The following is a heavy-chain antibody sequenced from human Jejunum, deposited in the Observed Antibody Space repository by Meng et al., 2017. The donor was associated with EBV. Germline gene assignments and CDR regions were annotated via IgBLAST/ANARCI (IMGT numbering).Heavy chain of an antibody. J-gene: IGHJ4*02. D-gene: IGHD2-15*01. CDR1: GYTFTNYG. V-gene: IGHV1-18*01. CDR2: ISGKNGDT. Sequence: QVQLVEGGAEQQKPGASGKVSCKASGYTFTNYGITWVRQAPGQGLEWMGWISGKNGDTNYAQKLQGRVTVTTDTSTSTAYMELRTLRSDDTAVYFCARDQPLCSIGSCYSGEYDYWGQGTLVTVSS. CDR3: ARDQPLCSIGSCYSGEYDY.